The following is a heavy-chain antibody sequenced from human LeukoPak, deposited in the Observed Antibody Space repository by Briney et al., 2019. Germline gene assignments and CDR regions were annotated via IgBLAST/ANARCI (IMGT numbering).Heavy chain of an antibody. CDR1: GYTFTNQG. CDR2: INSKTGGT. J-gene: IGHJ4*02. V-gene: IGHV1-2*02. CDR3: ARDVSGSLDY. D-gene: IGHD5-12*01. Sequence: ASVKVSCKASGYTFTNQGITWLRQAPGQGLEWMGRINSKTGGTTYVQKFQGRVAMTRDTSISTAYMELNSLRSDDTAIYYCARDVSGSLDYWGQGTLVTVSS.